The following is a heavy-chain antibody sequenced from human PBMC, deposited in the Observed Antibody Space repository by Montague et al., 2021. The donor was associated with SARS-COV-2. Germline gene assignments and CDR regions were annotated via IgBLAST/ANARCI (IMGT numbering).Heavy chain of an antibody. CDR1: GGSVSSGSYY. CDR3: ARDPWRITIFGVVTRYGMDV. CDR2: IYYSGST. J-gene: IGHJ6*02. D-gene: IGHD3-3*01. V-gene: IGHV4-61*01. Sequence: SETLSLTCTVSGGSVSSGSYYWSWIRQPPGKGLEWIGYIYYSGSTNYNPSLKSRVTISVDTSKNQFSLKLSSVTAADTAVYYCARDPWRITIFGVVTRYGMDVRGQGTTVTVSS.